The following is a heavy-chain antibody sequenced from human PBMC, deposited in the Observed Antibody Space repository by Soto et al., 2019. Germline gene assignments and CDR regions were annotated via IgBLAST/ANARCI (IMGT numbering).Heavy chain of an antibody. J-gene: IGHJ5*02. CDR1: GGSISSYY. CDR2: IYYSGST. D-gene: IGHD3-10*01. Sequence: PSYTLSLTCTVAGGSISSYYWSWIRQPPGKGLEWIGYIYYSGSTNYNPSLKSRVTISVDTSKHQFSLKLSSVTAADTAVYYCARLVWFGELLYETTWFDTRGQGTVVTVSS. V-gene: IGHV4-59*07. CDR3: ARLVWFGELLYETTWFDT.